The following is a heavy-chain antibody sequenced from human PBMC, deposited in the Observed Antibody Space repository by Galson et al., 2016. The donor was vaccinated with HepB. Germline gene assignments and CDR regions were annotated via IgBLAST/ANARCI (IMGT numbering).Heavy chain of an antibody. Sequence: LSLTCIVSGDFFSGGSHYCAWIRQPPGKGLEWLALTVHGGSKYYTPSFRGRVTMSADMANNRFSLSLTSVTAADTALYYCARGRRGLDFLDHWGQGTMVTVSS. CDR3: ARGRRGLDFLDH. CDR2: TVHGGSK. D-gene: IGHD5-12*01. CDR1: GDFFSGGSHY. V-gene: IGHV4-39*01. J-gene: IGHJ3*01.